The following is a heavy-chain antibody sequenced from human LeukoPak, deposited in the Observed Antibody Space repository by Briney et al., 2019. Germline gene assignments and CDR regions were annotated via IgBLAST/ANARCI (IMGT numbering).Heavy chain of an antibody. J-gene: IGHJ6*02. V-gene: IGHV3-30-3*01. CDR3: ARVLTIAVVITYYNGMDV. D-gene: IGHD3-22*01. CDR1: GFTFSSYA. CDR2: ISYDGSNK. Sequence: PGGSLRLSCAASGFTFSSYAMHWVRQAPGKGLEWVAVISYDGSNKYYADSVKGRFTISRDNAKNSLSLQMNSLRAEDTAVYYCARVLTIAVVITYYNGMDVWGQGTTVTVSS.